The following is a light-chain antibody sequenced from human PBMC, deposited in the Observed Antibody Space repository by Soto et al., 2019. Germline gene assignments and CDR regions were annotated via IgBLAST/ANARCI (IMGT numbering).Light chain of an antibody. CDR1: QTVTSDY. J-gene: IGKJ1*01. V-gene: IGKV3-20*01. CDR2: GAS. Sequence: EIVLTQSPGTVSLSPGDRATLACRASQTVTSDYLAWYQQKPGQAPRLLIYGASSRATGIPDRFSGSGSGTDFTLTISRLEPEHFAVYYCQQYTGSPWTFGQGTKVEI. CDR3: QQYTGSPWT.